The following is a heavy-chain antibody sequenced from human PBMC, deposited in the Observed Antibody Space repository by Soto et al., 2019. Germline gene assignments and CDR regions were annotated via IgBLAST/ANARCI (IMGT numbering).Heavy chain of an antibody. CDR1: GFTFSSYE. V-gene: IGHV3-48*03. CDR3: ARIDCTGNNCNPYYHYGMDV. D-gene: IGHD2-8*02. J-gene: IGHJ6*02. Sequence: GGSLRLSCAASGFTFSSYEMNWVRQAPGKGLEWLSYISGSGTIILYADSVKGRFTISRDNAKNSLYLQMNSLRVEDTAVYYCARIDCTGNNCNPYYHYGMDVWGQWTTATVSS. CDR2: ISGSGTII.